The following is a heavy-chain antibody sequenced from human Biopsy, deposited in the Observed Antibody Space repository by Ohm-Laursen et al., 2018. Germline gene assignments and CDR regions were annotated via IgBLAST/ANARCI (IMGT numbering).Heavy chain of an antibody. Sequence: SLRLSCSASGFTFSSYAMPWVRQAPGKGLQWVATMSYDGIQKYYGDSVKGRFTISRDNSKNTLYLQMNSLRAGDTAVYYCAKDYSNSRGMFGIVVVRPLDYWGQGSLVTVSS. V-gene: IGHV3-30*18. J-gene: IGHJ4*02. CDR2: MSYDGIQK. CDR1: GFTFSSYA. CDR3: AKDYSNSRGMFGIVVVRPLDY. D-gene: IGHD3-22*01.